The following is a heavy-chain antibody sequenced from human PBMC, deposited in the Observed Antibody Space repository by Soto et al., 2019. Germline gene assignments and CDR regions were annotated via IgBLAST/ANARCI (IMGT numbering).Heavy chain of an antibody. CDR2: IYHSGST. CDR3: ARALSLVAASHYYGMDV. D-gene: IGHD2-15*01. V-gene: IGHV4-4*02. CDR1: GGSISSSNW. J-gene: IGHJ6*02. Sequence: SETLSLTCAVSGGSISSSNWWSWVRQPPGKGLEWIGEIYHSGSTNYNPSLKSRVTISVDKSKNQFSLKLSSVTAADTAVYYYARALSLVAASHYYGMDVWGQGTTVTVSS.